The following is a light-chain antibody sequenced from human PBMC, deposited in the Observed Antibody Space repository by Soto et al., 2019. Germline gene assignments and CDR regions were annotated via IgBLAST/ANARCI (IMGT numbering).Light chain of an antibody. CDR1: SSNIGNNY. CDR2: DNN. V-gene: IGLV1-51*01. Sequence: QSVLTQPPSVSAAPGQKVTISCSGSSSNIGNNYVSWYQQLPGTAPKLLIYDNNKRPSGIPDRFSGSKAGTSATLGITGLQTGYEDDYYGGTWDCSLSAGVFGGGTKLTVL. CDR3: GTWDCSLSAGV. J-gene: IGLJ2*01.